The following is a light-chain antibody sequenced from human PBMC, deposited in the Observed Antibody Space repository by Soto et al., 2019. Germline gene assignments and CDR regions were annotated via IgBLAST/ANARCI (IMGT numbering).Light chain of an antibody. CDR2: ATS. CDR1: QSITNN. V-gene: IGKV1-39*01. Sequence: DIQMTQSPSSLSASIGDRVTISCRASQSITNNLNWYQQKPGKAPRLLIYATSSLQSGVPARFSGSGSGTVFTFTISSLQREDFATYYCQQSYNTPLTFGGGTKVDIK. J-gene: IGKJ4*01. CDR3: QQSYNTPLT.